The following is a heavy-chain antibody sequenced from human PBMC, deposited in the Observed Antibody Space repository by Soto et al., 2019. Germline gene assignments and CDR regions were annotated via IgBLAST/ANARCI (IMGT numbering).Heavy chain of an antibody. J-gene: IGHJ6*03. CDR2: ISGSGGST. D-gene: IGHD2-2*01. Sequence: GGSLRLSCAASGFTFSSYAMSWVRQAPGKGLEWVSAISGSGGSTYYADSVKGRFTISRDNSKNTLYLQMNSLRAEDTAVYYCAKDRPDIVVVPAAIGPYYYYMDVWGKGTTVTVSS. V-gene: IGHV3-23*01. CDR3: AKDRPDIVVVPAAIGPYYYYMDV. CDR1: GFTFSSYA.